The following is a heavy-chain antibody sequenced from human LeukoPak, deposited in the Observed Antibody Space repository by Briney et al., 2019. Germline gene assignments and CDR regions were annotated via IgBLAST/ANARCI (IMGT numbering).Heavy chain of an antibody. V-gene: IGHV3-23*01. Sequence: GGSLTLPCTASGFTFRSSAMSGARRARGKGLEGVSAISCSGGSSYYADSVKGRFTISRDNSKNTLYLQMNSLRAEDTAVYYCAKERMVRGVGFDYWGQGTLVTVSS. CDR2: ISCSGGSS. J-gene: IGHJ4*02. CDR1: GFTFRSSA. D-gene: IGHD3-10*01. CDR3: AKERMVRGVGFDY.